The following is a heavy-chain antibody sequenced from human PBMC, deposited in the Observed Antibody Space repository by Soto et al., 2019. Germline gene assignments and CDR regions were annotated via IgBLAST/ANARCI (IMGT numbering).Heavy chain of an antibody. CDR1: GFTFSSYA. CDR2: ISGSGGST. V-gene: IGHV3-23*01. J-gene: IGHJ3*02. CDR3: AKDYLRPPDYALGGSENAFDI. Sequence: GGSLRLSCAASGFTFSSYAMSWVRQAPGKGLEWVSAISGSGGSTYYADSVKGRFTISRDNSKNTLYLQMNSLRAEDTAVYYCAKDYLRPPDYALGGSENAFDIWGQGTMVTVSS. D-gene: IGHD4-17*01.